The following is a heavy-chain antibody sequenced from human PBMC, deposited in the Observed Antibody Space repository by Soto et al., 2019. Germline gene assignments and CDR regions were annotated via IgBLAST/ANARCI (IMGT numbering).Heavy chain of an antibody. CDR1: RFTFTTYA. CDR2: MSSDGTNE. CDR3: ARCGYISGWYCYFDF. Sequence: GGSLRLSCAASRFTFTTYAMNWVRQAPGKGLEWVALMSSDGTNEHYADSVRGRFTVSRDNSRNTLFLQMNTLRTDDTAVHYCARCGYISGWYCYFDFWGLGTLVTVSS. D-gene: IGHD6-19*01. J-gene: IGHJ4*02. V-gene: IGHV3-30-3*01.